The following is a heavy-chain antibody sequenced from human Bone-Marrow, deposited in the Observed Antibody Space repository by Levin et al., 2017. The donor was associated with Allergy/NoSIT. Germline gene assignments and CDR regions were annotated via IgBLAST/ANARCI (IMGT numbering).Heavy chain of an antibody. Sequence: PGGSLRLSCAASGFIVSSKYMSWVRQAPGKGLEWVSVIYSGGSTKYADSVKGRFTISRDNSKNMVYLQMNSLRAEDTAVYYCAREGSFDSSGYNDAFDIWGQGTMVTVSS. V-gene: IGHV3-53*01. CDR1: GFIVSSKY. CDR3: AREGSFDSSGYNDAFDI. D-gene: IGHD3-22*01. CDR2: IYSGGST. J-gene: IGHJ3*02.